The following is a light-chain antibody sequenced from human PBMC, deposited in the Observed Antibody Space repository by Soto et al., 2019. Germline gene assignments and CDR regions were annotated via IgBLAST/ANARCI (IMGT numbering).Light chain of an antibody. J-gene: IGKJ1*01. CDR3: KKSYSTPRT. Sequence: DIQMTQSPSSLSASVGDRVTITCRASQSISRFLNWYQQKPGKAPKFLIYAASNLKSGVTSKFSGSSSRTDFTLTTSSLQPGDFATYYCKKSYSTPRTFGQGTKVEIK. V-gene: IGKV1-39*01. CDR1: QSISRF. CDR2: AAS.